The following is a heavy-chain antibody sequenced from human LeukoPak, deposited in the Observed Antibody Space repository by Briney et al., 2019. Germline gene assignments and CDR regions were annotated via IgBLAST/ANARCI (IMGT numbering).Heavy chain of an antibody. CDR1: GITLSNYG. Sequence: GGSLRLSCAVSGITLSNYGMSWVRQAPGKGLEWVAGISGSGGSTNYADSVKGRFTISRDNPKNTLFLHMNSLSGEDTGLYFCAKRGVVIRVILVGFHKEAYYFDSWGRGALVTVSS. CDR2: ISGSGGST. D-gene: IGHD3-22*01. J-gene: IGHJ4*02. V-gene: IGHV3-23*01. CDR3: AKRGVVIRVILVGFHKEAYYFDS.